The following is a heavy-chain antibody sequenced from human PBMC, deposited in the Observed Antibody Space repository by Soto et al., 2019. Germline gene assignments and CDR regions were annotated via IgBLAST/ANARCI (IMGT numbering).Heavy chain of an antibody. CDR2: ISNDENIK. Sequence: GSLRLSCVASGFNFGNFGMHWVRQAPGKGLEWLTVISNDENIKQDSVRGRFAIARDNSKSTLYLHLTSLRAEDTAIYYCARGLRGVLDYWGQGTLVTVSS. D-gene: IGHD5-12*01. J-gene: IGHJ4*02. CDR3: ARGLRGVLDY. V-gene: IGHV3-33*01. CDR1: GFNFGNFG.